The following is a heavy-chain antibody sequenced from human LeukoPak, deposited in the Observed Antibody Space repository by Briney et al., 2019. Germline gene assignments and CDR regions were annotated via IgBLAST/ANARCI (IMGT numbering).Heavy chain of an antibody. CDR3: ARVWDDFWSGYHSYYFDY. D-gene: IGHD3-3*01. CDR2: IIHIFGTA. Sequence: ASVKVSCKASGGAFSSYAISWVRQAPGQGLEWMGGIIHIFGTANYAQKFQGRVTITADESTSTAYMELSSLRSEDTAVYYCARVWDDFWSGYHSYYFDYWGQGTLVTASS. CDR1: GGAFSSYA. J-gene: IGHJ4*02. V-gene: IGHV1-69*13.